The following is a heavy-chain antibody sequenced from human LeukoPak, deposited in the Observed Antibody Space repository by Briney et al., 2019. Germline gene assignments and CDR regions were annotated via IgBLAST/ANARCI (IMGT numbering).Heavy chain of an antibody. V-gene: IGHV3-21*01. CDR1: GFTFSIYS. CDR2: ISSSSSYI. D-gene: IGHD2-2*01. CDR3: ARIQLNSYYYYMDV. Sequence: GGSLRLSCAASGFTFSIYSMNWVRQAPGEGLEWVSTISSSSSYIYYADSLKGRFTISRDNAKNSLYLQMNSLRAEDTAVYYCARIQLNSYYYYMDVWGKGTTVTVSS. J-gene: IGHJ6*03.